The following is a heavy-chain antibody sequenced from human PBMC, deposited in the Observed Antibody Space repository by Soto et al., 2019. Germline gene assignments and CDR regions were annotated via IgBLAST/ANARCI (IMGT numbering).Heavy chain of an antibody. Sequence: PGGSLRLSCAASGFTFSTYDMTWVRQAPGKGLEWVSLIGGSGSSTYYADSVKGRFTISRDNSKNTLYLQMHSLRAEDTAVYYCAKAPGRLGRFSLIFPLWGQGTLVTVSS. J-gene: IGHJ4*02. CDR1: GFTFSTYD. CDR2: IGGSGSST. CDR3: AKAPGRLGRFSLIFPL. V-gene: IGHV3-23*01. D-gene: IGHD3-9*01.